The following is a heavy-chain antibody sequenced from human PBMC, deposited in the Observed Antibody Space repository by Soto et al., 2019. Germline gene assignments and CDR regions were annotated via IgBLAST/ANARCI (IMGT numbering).Heavy chain of an antibody. Sequence: SQTLSLTCTVSGGSISSSSYYWGWIRQPPGKGLEWIGSIYYSGSTYYNPSLKSRVTISVDTSKNQFSLKLSSVTAADTAVYYCGGWLLWSERRTGWFDPWGQGTLVTVSS. CDR2: IYYSGST. D-gene: IGHD2-15*01. V-gene: IGHV4-39*01. CDR3: GGWLLWSERRTGWFDP. J-gene: IGHJ5*02. CDR1: GGSISSSSYY.